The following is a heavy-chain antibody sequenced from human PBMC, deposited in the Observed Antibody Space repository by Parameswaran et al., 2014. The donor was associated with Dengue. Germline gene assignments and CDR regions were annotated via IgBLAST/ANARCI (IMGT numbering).Heavy chain of an antibody. CDR2: IIPIPGIA. D-gene: IGHD3-16*02. J-gene: IGHJ5*02. V-gene: IGHV1-69*10. Sequence: SWVRQAPGQGLEWMGGIIPIPGIANYGQNFQGRVTITADVSTSTAYLELGSLRAEDTAVYYCARVRSRLGELSPWGQGTLVTVSS. CDR3: ARVRSRLGELSP.